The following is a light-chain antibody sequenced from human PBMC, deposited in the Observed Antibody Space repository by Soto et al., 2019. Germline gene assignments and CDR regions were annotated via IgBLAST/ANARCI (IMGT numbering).Light chain of an antibody. V-gene: IGLV2-14*03. CDR3: SSYTSSSTGV. CDR2: DVS. Sequence: QSALTQPASVSGSPGQSITISCTGTSSDVANYNYVSWYQQHPGKAPKLMIYDVSNRPSGVSNRFSGSKSGNTASLTISGLQAEDEADYYCSSYTSSSTGVFGTGTKVTVL. J-gene: IGLJ1*01. CDR1: SSDVANYNY.